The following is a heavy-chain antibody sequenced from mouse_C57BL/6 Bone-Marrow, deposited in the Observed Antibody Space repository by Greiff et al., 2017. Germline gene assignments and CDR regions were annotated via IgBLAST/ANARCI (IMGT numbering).Heavy chain of an antibody. J-gene: IGHJ3*01. D-gene: IGHD3-2*02. V-gene: IGHV1-69*01. CDR2: IDPSDSYT. Sequence: QSGAELVMPGASVKLSCKASGYTFTSYWMHWVKQRPGQGLEWIGEIDPSDSYTNYNQKFKGKSTLTVDKSSSTAYMQLSSLTSEDSAVYYCARHSSGYWFAYWGQGTLVTVSA. CDR1: GYTFTSYW. CDR3: ARHSSGYWFAY.